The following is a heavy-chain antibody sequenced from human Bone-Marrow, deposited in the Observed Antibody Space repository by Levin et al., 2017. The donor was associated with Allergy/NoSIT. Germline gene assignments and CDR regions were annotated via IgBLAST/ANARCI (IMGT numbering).Heavy chain of an antibody. CDR1: GILFSSYD. CDR3: ASWAMYHYDRSAFYYFYYAMDV. J-gene: IGHJ6*02. CDR2: ISAGGNYI. Sequence: KAGGSLRLSCAASGILFSSYDMNWVRQAPGKGLEWVSSISAGGNYIYYADSVKGRFTISRDNAKNSLFLQMNSLRAEDTAVYYCASWAMYHYDRSAFYYFYYAMDVWGQGTTVTVSS. D-gene: IGHD3-22*01. V-gene: IGHV3-21*01.